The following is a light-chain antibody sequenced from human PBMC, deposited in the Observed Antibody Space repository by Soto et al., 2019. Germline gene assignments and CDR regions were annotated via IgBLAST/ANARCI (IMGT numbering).Light chain of an antibody. CDR3: HQFGDSPQT. J-gene: IGKJ1*01. CDR1: QSLSVSY. V-gene: IGKV3-20*01. Sequence: EIVLTQSPGTLSLSPGDRATLSRRASQSLSVSYMAWYQQRPGQAPRLLIYGTSTRAAGVPDRFSGSGSGTDFTLAISRLEPEDFAVYYCHQFGDSPQTFGQGTKVDIK. CDR2: GTS.